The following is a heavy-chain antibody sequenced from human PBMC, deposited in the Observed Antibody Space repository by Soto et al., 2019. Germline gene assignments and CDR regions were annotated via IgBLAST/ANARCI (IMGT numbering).Heavy chain of an antibody. CDR2: IYYSGST. D-gene: IGHD6-13*01. Sequence: SETLSLTCTVSGGSISSGDYYWSWIRQPPGKGLEWIGYIYYSGSTYYNPSLKSRVTISVDTSKNQFSLKLSSVTAADTAVYYCAGVLAAAGNLDYWGQGTLVTVSS. CDR1: GGSISSGDYY. CDR3: AGVLAAAGNLDY. V-gene: IGHV4-30-4*01. J-gene: IGHJ4*02.